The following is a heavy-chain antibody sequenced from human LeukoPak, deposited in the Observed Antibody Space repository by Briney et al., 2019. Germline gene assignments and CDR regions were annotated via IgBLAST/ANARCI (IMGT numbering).Heavy chain of an antibody. V-gene: IGHV3-53*01. D-gene: IGHD6-19*01. J-gene: IGHJ4*02. CDR3: ARRGGTGWYYFDC. Sequence: HPGGSLRLSWAASGFSVSNNHMSWVRQAPGKGLEWVSTIYSGGSTYYADYVKGRFTISRDNSKNTVYLQMNSLRAEDTAVYYCARRGGTGWYYFDCWGQGTLVTVSS. CDR1: GFSVSNNH. CDR2: IYSGGST.